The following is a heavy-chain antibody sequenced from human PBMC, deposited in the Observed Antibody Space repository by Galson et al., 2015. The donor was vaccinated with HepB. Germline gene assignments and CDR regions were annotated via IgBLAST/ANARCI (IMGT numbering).Heavy chain of an antibody. D-gene: IGHD2-8*01. CDR2: IYPGDSDT. CDR3: ARQSGSDCTNGVCHDIYYGMDV. CDR1: GYNFTSYW. V-gene: IGHV5-51*01. J-gene: IGHJ6*02. Sequence: QSGAEVKKPGESLKISCKGSGYNFTSYWIGWVRQMPGKGLEWMGIIYPGDSDTRYSPSFQGQVTISADKSISTAYLQWSSLKASDTAMYYCARQSGSDCTNGVCHDIYYGMDVWGQGTTVTVSS.